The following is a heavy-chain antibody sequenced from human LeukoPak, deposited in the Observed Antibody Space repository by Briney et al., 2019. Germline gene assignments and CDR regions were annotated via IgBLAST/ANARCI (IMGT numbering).Heavy chain of an antibody. J-gene: IGHJ6*02. CDR3: AAGYCSGGNCYPYYYYGMDV. CDR2: ISGSNGNT. Sequence: GASVKVSCKASGYTFTKYGISWVRQAPGQGLEWMGWISGSNGNTNYAQKVQGRVTMTTDTSTSTAFMELRSLRSDDTAVYYCAAGYCSGGNCYPYYYYGMDVWGQGTTVTVSS. CDR1: GYTFTKYG. V-gene: IGHV1-18*01. D-gene: IGHD2-15*01.